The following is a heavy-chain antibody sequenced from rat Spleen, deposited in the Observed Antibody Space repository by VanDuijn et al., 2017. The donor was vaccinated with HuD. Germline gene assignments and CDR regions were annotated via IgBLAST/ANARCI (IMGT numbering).Heavy chain of an antibody. J-gene: IGHJ2*01. V-gene: IGHV5-34*01. D-gene: IGHD1-1*01. Sequence: EEQLVESGGGLVQPGRSLKLSCVASGFIFSDYGMNWVRQAPGKGLEWIASISGNGGTIYYADAVKGRFTISGDNAKNALYLQLSSLRSEDTAFYYCARSTVWGDYFDYWGQGVMVTVSS. CDR1: GFIFSDYG. CDR3: ARSTVWGDYFDY. CDR2: ISGNGGTI.